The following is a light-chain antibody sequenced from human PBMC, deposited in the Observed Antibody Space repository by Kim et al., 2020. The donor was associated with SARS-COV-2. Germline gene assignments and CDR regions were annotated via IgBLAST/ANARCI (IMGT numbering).Light chain of an antibody. J-gene: IGKJ3*01. CDR1: GSGNSN. CDR3: QQYNDWPPFT. CDR2: GAS. V-gene: IGKV3-15*01. Sequence: SHGERSTLPCRASGSGNSNLAWYQQKPGQAPRLLIYGASSRATGIPARFSGSGSGTEFTLTISSLQSEDFAVYYCQQYNDWPPFTFGPGTKVDIK.